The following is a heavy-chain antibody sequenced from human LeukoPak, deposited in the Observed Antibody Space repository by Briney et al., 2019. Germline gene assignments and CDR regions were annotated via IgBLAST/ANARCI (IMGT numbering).Heavy chain of an antibody. CDR1: GFTFSTYS. V-gene: IGHV3-48*04. Sequence: GGSLRLSCAASGFTFSTYSMNWVRQAPGKGLEWVSYISSIDSTTYYADSVKGRFTISRDNAKNSLYLQMNSLRVEDTAVYHCARGLASSNWPHWFDPWGQGTLVSVSS. D-gene: IGHD6-13*01. CDR2: ISSIDSTT. CDR3: ARGLASSNWPHWFDP. J-gene: IGHJ5*02.